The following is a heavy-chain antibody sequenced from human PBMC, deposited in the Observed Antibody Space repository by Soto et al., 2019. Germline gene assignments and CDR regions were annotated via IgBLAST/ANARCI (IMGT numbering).Heavy chain of an antibody. CDR1: SRGFCISW. J-gene: IGHJ5*02. D-gene: IGHD2-15*01. V-gene: IGHV3-7*01. CDR3: ATYNMIPGGNHWFDP. CDR2: INQNGNEI. Sequence: PGVPQSLAYRPSSRGFCISWMNWVRQAPGKGLEWVANINQNGNEIYYIDSVRGRFSISRDNAQNSLFLQMNDLRADDTAVYYCATYNMIPGGNHWFDP.